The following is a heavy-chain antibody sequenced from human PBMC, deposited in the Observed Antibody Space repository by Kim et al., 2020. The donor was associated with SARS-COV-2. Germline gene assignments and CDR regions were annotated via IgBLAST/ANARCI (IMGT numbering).Heavy chain of an antibody. J-gene: IGHJ4*02. CDR2: ISSSSSTI. CDR1: GFAFSSYS. CDR3: ARGLWMYCSSTSCYPIN. D-gene: IGHD2-2*01. Sequence: GGSLRLSCAASGFAFSSYSMNWVRQAPGKGLEWVSYISSSSSTIHYADSVKGRFTISRDNAKKSMYLQMNSLRAEDTAVYYCARGLWMYCSSTSCYPINWGQGTLVTVSS. V-gene: IGHV3-48*04.